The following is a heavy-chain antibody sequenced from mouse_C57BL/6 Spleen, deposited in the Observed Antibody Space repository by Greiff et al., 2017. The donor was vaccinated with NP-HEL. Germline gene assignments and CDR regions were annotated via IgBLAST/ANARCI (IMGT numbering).Heavy chain of an antibody. CDR2: IRNKANNHAT. D-gene: IGHD1-1*01. CDR1: GFTFSDAW. J-gene: IGHJ2*01. Sequence: EVKVVESGGGLVQPGGSMKLSCAASGFTFSDAWMDWVRQSPEKGLEWVAEIRNKANNHATYYAESVKGRFTISRDDSKSSVYLQMNSLRAEDTGIYYCTRLGVVEYYFDYWGQGTTLTVSS. V-gene: IGHV6-6*01. CDR3: TRLGVVEYYFDY.